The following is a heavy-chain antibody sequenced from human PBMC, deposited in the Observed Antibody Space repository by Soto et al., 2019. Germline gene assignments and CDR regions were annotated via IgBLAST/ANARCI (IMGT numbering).Heavy chain of an antibody. CDR1: GYAFTTKG. CDR2: ISAHNGNT. J-gene: IGHJ4*02. Sequence: QVHLVQSGAEVKKPGASLKVSCKGPGYAFTTKGITWVRQAPGQGLEWMGWISAHNGNTNYAQKLQGRVTVTRDTSTSTAYMELRSLRSDDTAVYYCARGRYGDYWGQGALVTVSS. CDR3: ARGRYGDY. D-gene: IGHD1-1*01. V-gene: IGHV1-18*01.